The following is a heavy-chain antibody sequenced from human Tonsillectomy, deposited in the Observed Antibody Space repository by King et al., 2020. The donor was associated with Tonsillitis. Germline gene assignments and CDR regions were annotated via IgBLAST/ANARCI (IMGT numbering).Heavy chain of an antibody. Sequence: QLQESGPGLVKPSETLSLTCTVSGYSISSGFYWGWIRQPPGKGLEWIGSIYIYHSESTYYNPSLKSRVTISVDTSKNQFSLKLRSVTAADTAVNFCAREGYCSGGSCYMTWFDPWGQGTLVTVSS. J-gene: IGHJ5*02. CDR3: AREGYCSGGSCYMTWFDP. D-gene: IGHD2-15*01. CDR2: IYHSEST. CDR1: GYSISSGFY. V-gene: IGHV4-38-2*02.